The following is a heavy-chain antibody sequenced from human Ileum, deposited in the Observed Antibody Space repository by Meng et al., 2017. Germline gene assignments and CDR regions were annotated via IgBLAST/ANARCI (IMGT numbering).Heavy chain of an antibody. CDR3: TQVPVLSTEVYFFDN. CDR2: IDWDEDK. CDR1: GFSLRTHGMC. Sequence: SGPTLVKPTQTLTLTCTFSGFSLRTHGMCVSWVRQPPGKAPEWLALIDWDEDKYYSTSLKTRLSISKDTSKDEVVLTMTDMGPADTGTYYCTQVPVLSTEVYFFDNWGQGTVVTVSS. D-gene: IGHD4-23*01. J-gene: IGHJ4*02. V-gene: IGHV2-70*12.